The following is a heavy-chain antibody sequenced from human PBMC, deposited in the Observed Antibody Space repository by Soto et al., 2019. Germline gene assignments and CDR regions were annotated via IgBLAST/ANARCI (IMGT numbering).Heavy chain of an antibody. CDR3: ARGNPRGITLLRGVTDTWLDT. CDR1: GTTFSSYA. D-gene: IGHD3-10*01. V-gene: IGHV1-69*01. CDR2: IIPMFGPA. Sequence: QVQLVQSGAEVKKPGSSVKVSCKASGTTFSSYAISWVRQAPGQGLLWMGGIIPMFGPANYSQRFLGRVTITADESTTTAYMELTSLRSDDTAVYYCARGNPRGITLLRGVTDTWLDTWGKGTLVTVTS. J-gene: IGHJ5*02.